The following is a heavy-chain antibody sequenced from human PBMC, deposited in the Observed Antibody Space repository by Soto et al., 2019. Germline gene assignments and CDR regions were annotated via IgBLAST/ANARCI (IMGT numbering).Heavy chain of an antibody. CDR3: ARGGPYSWSGYRYHWGMDV. J-gene: IGHJ6*02. CDR1: GGTLSSYA. V-gene: IGHV1-69*13. D-gene: IGHD3-3*01. Sequence: GDSVKIYCKASGGTLSSYAISWVRQAPGQGLEWMGGIIPIFGTANYAQKFQGRVTITADESTSTAYMELSSLRSEDTAVYYCARGGPYSWSGYRYHWGMDVWGQGTTVTVSS. CDR2: IIPIFGTA.